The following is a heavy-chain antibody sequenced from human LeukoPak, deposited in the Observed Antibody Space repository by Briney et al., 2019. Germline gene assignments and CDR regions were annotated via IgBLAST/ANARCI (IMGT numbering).Heavy chain of an antibody. D-gene: IGHD2-15*01. CDR2: IHHSGRT. CDR3: AIDPADRGMYYLDF. V-gene: IGHV4-38-2*02. J-gene: IGHJ4*02. CDR1: RYSISSGYY. Sequence: PSETLSLTCAVSRYSISSGYYWGWVRQPPGEGLEWIGSIHHSGRTYYNPSLKSRVAISVDTSKNQISLKVSSVTAADTAVYYCAIDPADRGMYYLDFWGQGTLVTVSS.